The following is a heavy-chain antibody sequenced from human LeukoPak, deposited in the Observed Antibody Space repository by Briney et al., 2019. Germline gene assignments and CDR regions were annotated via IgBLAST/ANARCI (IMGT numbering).Heavy chain of an antibody. CDR3: ARDEARQNAFD. J-gene: IGHJ3*02. V-gene: IGHV1-18*01. CDR2: INTYNGDR. Sequence: ASVKVSCKASGYIFTDYSFNWVRQAPGQGLEWMGWINTYNGDRKYAQKFQGRVTLTTDTSTSTTYMELASLRYEDTAMYYCARDEARQNAFDIGAKGQWSPSLQ. CDR1: GYIFTDYS. D-gene: IGHD6-6*01.